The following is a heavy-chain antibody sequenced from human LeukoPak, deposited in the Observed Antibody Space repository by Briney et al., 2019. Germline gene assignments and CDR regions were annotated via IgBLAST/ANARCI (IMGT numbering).Heavy chain of an antibody. Sequence: GGSLRLSCAASGFTFSSYSMNWVRRAPGKGLEWVSSISSSSSYIYYADSVKGRFTISRDNAKNSLYLQMNSLRAEDTAMYYCARDSVVAATPARNFDPWGQGTLVTVSS. CDR3: ARDSVVAATPARNFDP. D-gene: IGHD2-15*01. V-gene: IGHV3-21*01. CDR2: ISSSSSYI. J-gene: IGHJ5*02. CDR1: GFTFSSYS.